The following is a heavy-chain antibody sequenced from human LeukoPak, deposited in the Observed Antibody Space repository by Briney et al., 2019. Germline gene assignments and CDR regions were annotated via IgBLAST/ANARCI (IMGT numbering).Heavy chain of an antibody. Sequence: GGSLRLSCAASGFIFTNYFMSWVRQAPGKGLEWVASIKHDGSEKYYVDSVRGRFTISRDNTMNSLYLQMSSLRAEDTAVYYCARAMNHAFNIWGQGAMVTVSS. CDR3: ARAMNHAFNI. CDR1: GFIFTNYF. J-gene: IGHJ3*02. V-gene: IGHV3-7*03. CDR2: IKHDGSEK.